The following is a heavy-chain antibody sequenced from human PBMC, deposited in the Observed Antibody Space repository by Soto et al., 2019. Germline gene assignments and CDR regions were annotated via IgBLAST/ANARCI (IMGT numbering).Heavy chain of an antibody. CDR3: ARSPTYYYDSSGYYYGNAFDI. Sequence: GECLKSSGKGSGYSFTSYWIGWVRQMPGKGLEWTGIIYPGDSDTRYSPSFQGQVTISADKSISTAYLQWSSLKASDTAMYYCARSPTYYYDSSGYYYGNAFDIWGQGTMVTVSS. CDR2: IYPGDSDT. CDR1: GYSFTSYW. J-gene: IGHJ3*02. V-gene: IGHV5-51*01. D-gene: IGHD3-22*01.